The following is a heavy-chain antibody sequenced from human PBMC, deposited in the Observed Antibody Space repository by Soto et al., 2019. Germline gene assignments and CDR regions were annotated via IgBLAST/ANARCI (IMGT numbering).Heavy chain of an antibody. J-gene: IGHJ4*02. V-gene: IGHV1-3*01. CDR3: ARTSGYYFYDY. D-gene: IGHD3-3*01. Sequence: QVQLVQSGAEVKKPGASVKVSCKASGYTFTSYAMHWVRQAPGQRLEWMGWINAGNGNTKYSQKFQGRVTITRDTSASTAYMELSSVRSEVTAVYYCARTSGYYFYDYWGQGTLVTVSS. CDR1: GYTFTSYA. CDR2: INAGNGNT.